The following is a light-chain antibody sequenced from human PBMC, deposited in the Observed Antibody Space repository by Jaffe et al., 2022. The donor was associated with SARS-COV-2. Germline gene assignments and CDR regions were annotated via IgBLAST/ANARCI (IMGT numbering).Light chain of an antibody. CDR1: SSDVGGYNF. J-gene: IGLJ3*02. V-gene: IGLV2-11*01. Sequence: QSALTQPRSVSGSPGQSVTISCTGSSSDVGGYNFVSWYQRHPGKAPKLMIYDINKRPSGVPDRFSGSKSGNTASLTISGLQAEDEADYYCCSYAGSNTFEKVFGGGTKLTVL. CDR3: CSYAGSNTFEKV. CDR2: DIN.